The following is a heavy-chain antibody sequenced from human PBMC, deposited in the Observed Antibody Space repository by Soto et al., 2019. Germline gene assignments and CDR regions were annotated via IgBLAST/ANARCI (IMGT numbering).Heavy chain of an antibody. CDR2: ISYDGKNK. Sequence: GGALRLSFAASGFTFNFYAMHCVLQAPGKGLEWVALISYDGKNKYYEESVQGRLKIYRENSKKTVFLQMDSMRGDDTDVYYCERDRYIYAEVPHKKYLHHWGQGTMVTVSS. J-gene: IGHJ1*01. D-gene: IGHD2-2*01. CDR1: GFTFNFYA. V-gene: IGHV3-30*04. CDR3: ERDRYIYAEVPHKKYLHH.